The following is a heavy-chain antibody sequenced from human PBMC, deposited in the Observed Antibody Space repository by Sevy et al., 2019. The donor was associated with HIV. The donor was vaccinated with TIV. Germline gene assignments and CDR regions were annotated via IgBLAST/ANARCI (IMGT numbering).Heavy chain of an antibody. J-gene: IGHJ3*02. V-gene: IGHV3-7*01. CDR2: IKEDGSEK. CDR1: GFTFSHYW. D-gene: IGHD6-19*01. Sequence: GGSLRLSCGASGFTFSHYWMSWVRQAPGKGLEWVANIKEDGSEKNYVDSLKGRVTISRDNAKNSLFLQINSLRAEDTAVYYCAREDRFSSAWYSAGGGLDIWGQGTMVTVSS. CDR3: AREDRFSSAWYSAGGGLDI.